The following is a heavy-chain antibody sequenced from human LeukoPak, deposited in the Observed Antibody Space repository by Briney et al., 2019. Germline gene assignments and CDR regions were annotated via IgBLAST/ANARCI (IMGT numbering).Heavy chain of an antibody. V-gene: IGHV1-18*01. CDR1: GYTFTIHG. J-gene: IGHJ4*02. CDR2: ISTYNGYT. CDR3: ARVRCSGGSRYLTLGY. Sequence: APVKVSCKASGYTFTIHGVTWVRQAPGQGLEFMGWISTYNGYTHYAQKHQGRVTLTTDTSTSTAYMEMSSLGSDDTAVYYCARVRCSGGSRYLTLGYWGQGTLVTVSS. D-gene: IGHD2-15*01.